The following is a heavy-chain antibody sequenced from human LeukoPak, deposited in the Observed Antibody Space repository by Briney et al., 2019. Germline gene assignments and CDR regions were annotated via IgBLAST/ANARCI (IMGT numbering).Heavy chain of an antibody. CDR1: GGSISSYY. Sequence: SETLSLTCTVSGGSISSYYWSWIRQPPGKGLQWIGYIYYSGSTNYNPSLKSRVTISVDTSKNQFSLKLSSVTAADTAVYYCARDRGSIGGWLDPWGQGTLVTVSS. J-gene: IGHJ5*02. V-gene: IGHV4-59*01. CDR2: IYYSGST. CDR3: ARDRGSIGGWLDP. D-gene: IGHD2-15*01.